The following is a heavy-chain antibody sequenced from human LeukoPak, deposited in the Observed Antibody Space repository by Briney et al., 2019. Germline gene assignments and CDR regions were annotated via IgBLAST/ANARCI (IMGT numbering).Heavy chain of an antibody. J-gene: IGHJ4*02. D-gene: IGHD2-2*01. V-gene: IGHV3-33*03. Sequence: GGSLRLSCAASGFSFNSYGMHWVRQAPGKGLEWVAVIWYDGSNKYYADSVKGRFTTSRDTSKNTLYLQMNSLRAEDTAVYFCTKARDQMSYFFDYWGQGALVTVSS. CDR1: GFSFNSYG. CDR3: TKARDQMSYFFDY. CDR2: IWYDGSNK.